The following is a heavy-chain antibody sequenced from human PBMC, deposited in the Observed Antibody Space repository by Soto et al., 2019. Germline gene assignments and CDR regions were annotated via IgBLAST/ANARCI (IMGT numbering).Heavy chain of an antibody. D-gene: IGHD3-22*01. CDR3: AKVVYERSVNDALDI. V-gene: IGHV3-23*01. J-gene: IGHJ3*02. CDR2: ITVDGGST. Sequence: GSLRLSCAASGFTFNTFARTWVRQAPGKGLEWGSSITVDGGSTYYVDSVKGRFTVSRDNSTNPLYLHMDSLPAEDTAAYYCAKVVYERSVNDALDIWGQGTMVPVSS. CDR1: GFTFNTFA.